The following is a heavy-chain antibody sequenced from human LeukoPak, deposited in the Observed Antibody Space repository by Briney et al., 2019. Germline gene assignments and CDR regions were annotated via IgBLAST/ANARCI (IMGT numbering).Heavy chain of an antibody. J-gene: IGHJ5*02. Sequence: PSETLSLTCTVSGGSISSSSYYWGWIRQPPGKGLEWIGSIYYSGSTYYNPSLKSRVTISVDTSKNQFSPKLSSVTAADTAVYYCARHLKKAFGVVIPRPNWFDPWGQGTLVTVSS. CDR3: ARHLKKAFGVVIPRPNWFDP. CDR2: IYYSGST. D-gene: IGHD3-3*01. CDR1: GGSISSSSYY. V-gene: IGHV4-39*01.